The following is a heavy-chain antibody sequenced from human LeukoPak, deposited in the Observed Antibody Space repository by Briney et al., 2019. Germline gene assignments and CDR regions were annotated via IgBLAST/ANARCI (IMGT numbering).Heavy chain of an antibody. CDR3: ARRVDTTVVTSTFDY. J-gene: IGHJ4*02. CDR2: IDPSDTYT. D-gene: IGHD4-23*01. Sequence: TPGESLKISCKGSGYSFTSYWISWVPQMPGKGLEWMGRIDPSDTYTNYSPSFQGHVTISSDKSVTTAYLQWSSLKASDTAMYYCARRVDTTVVTSTFDYWGQGTLVTVSS. V-gene: IGHV5-10-1*01. CDR1: GYSFTSYW.